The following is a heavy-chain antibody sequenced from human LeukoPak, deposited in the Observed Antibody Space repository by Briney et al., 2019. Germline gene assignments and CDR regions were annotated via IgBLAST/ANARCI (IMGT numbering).Heavy chain of an antibody. CDR1: GFTFSDHY. D-gene: IGHD6-6*01. V-gene: IGHV3-72*01. Sequence: GGSLRLSCAASGFTFSDHYMDWVRQAPGKGLEWVGRTRNKANSYTTAYAASVKGKFAISRDDSKNSVFLQMNSLKTEDTALYYCTYSTSSREPYLFDVWGQGATVTVSS. CDR2: TRNKANSYTT. CDR3: TYSTSSREPYLFDV. J-gene: IGHJ6*02.